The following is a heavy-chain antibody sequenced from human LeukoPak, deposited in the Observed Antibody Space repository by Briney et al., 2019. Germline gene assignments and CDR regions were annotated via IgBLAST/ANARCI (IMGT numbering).Heavy chain of an antibody. CDR2: IKQDGSEK. V-gene: IGHV3-7*01. CDR3: RIIVVVTADDY. CDR1: GFTFSSYW. Sequence: GGSLRLSCAASGFTFSSYWMSWVRQAPGKGLEWVANIKQDGSEKYYVDSVKGRFTISRDNAKNSLYLQMNSLRAEDTAVYYCRIIVVVTADDYWGQGTLVTVSS. J-gene: IGHJ4*02. D-gene: IGHD2-21*02.